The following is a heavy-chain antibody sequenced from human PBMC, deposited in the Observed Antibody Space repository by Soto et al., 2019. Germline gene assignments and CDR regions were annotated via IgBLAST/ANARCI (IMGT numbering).Heavy chain of an antibody. Sequence: EVQLVESGGGLVKPGGSLRLSCAASGFTFSRFTMNWVRQAPGKGLEWVSAISSNSAYIYYANSVRGRFTISRDNAKISVYLQMTGLRAEDTAVYYCARDAGGVSSSEGWFDPWGQGTLVTVSS. CDR2: ISSNSAYI. V-gene: IGHV3-21*06. CDR3: ARDAGGVSSSEGWFDP. D-gene: IGHD6-6*01. CDR1: GFTFSRFT. J-gene: IGHJ5*02.